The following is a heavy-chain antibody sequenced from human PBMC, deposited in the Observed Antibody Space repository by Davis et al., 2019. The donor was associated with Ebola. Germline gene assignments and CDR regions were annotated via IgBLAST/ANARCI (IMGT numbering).Heavy chain of an antibody. CDR2: ISSSSSYI. J-gene: IGHJ4*02. D-gene: IGHD4-17*01. V-gene: IGHV3-21*01. CDR3: ARDPATVMDY. Sequence: GESLKIPCAASGFTFSSYSMNWVRQAPGKGLEWVSSISSSSSYIYYADSVKGRFTISRDNAKNSLYLQMNSLRAEDTAVYYCARDPATVMDYWGQGTLVTVSS. CDR1: GFTFSSYS.